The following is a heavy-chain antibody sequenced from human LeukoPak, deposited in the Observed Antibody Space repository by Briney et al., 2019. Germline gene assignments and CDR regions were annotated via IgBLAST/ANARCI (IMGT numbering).Heavy chain of an antibody. Sequence: ASVKVSCKASGGTFSSYSISWVRQAPGQGLEWMGGIIPIFGTANYAQKFQGRVTITADESTSTAYMELSSLRSEDTAVYYCARRATHDAFDIWGQGTMVTVSS. CDR3: ARRATHDAFDI. V-gene: IGHV1-69*13. CDR1: GGTFSSYS. D-gene: IGHD1-26*01. CDR2: IIPIFGTA. J-gene: IGHJ3*02.